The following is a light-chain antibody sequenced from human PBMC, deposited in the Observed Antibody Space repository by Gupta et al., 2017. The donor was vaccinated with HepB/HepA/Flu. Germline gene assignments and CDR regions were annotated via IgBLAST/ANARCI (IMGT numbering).Light chain of an antibody. CDR3: QYYDSSLSWV. CDR1: SSNIGAGYD. Sequence: QSVLTQPPSVSGAPGQRVTISCTGSSSNIGAGYDVHWYQQLPATAPKLPIEGNSNRPSGVPGRCAASKSGTSALIDXTXLQAEDXAYYYYQYYDSSLSWVFGGGTKLTVL. J-gene: IGLJ2*01. V-gene: IGLV1-40*01. CDR2: GNS.